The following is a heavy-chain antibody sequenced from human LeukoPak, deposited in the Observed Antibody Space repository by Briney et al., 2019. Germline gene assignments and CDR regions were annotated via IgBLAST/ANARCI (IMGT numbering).Heavy chain of an antibody. Sequence: GALSLSCAASGFTFSSFNMNWVRQPPGKGLEWVSHITSSGSIYYADSVKGRFTISRDNAKNSLFLQMNSLRDEDTAVYYCARRFDSWGRGTLVTVSS. CDR1: GFTFSSFN. CDR3: ARRFDS. V-gene: IGHV3-48*02. CDR2: ITSSGSI. J-gene: IGHJ5*01.